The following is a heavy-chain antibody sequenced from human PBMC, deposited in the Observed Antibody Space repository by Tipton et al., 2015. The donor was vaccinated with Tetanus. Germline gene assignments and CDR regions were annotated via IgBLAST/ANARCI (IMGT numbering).Heavy chain of an antibody. CDR2: IIPIFGTA. CDR3: ARNYYDSSGPDAFDI. D-gene: IGHD3-22*01. Sequence: QSGPEVKKPGSSVKVSCKASGGTFSSYAISWVRQAPGQGLEWMGGIIPIFGTANYAQKFQGRVTITADESTSTAYMELSSLRSEDTAVYYCARNYYDSSGPDAFDIWGQGTMVTVSS. V-gene: IGHV1-69*01. CDR1: GGTFSSYA. J-gene: IGHJ3*02.